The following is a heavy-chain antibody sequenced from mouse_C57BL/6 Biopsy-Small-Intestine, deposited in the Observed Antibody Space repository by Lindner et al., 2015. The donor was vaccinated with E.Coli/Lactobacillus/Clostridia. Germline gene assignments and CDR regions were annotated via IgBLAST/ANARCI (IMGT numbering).Heavy chain of an antibody. Sequence: VQLQESGAELARPGASVKLSCKASGYTFSSFGISWVKQRTGQGLEWIGEIYPRSGNTYYNEKFKGKATLTADKSSSTAHMQLSRLTSEDSAVYFCFYGDYAGAMDYWGQGTSVTVSS. CDR3: FYGDYAGAMDY. D-gene: IGHD2-13*01. V-gene: IGHV1-81*01. CDR2: IYPRSGNT. J-gene: IGHJ4*01. CDR1: GYTFSSFG.